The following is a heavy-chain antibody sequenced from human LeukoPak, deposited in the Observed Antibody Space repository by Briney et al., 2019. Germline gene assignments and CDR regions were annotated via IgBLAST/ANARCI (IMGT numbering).Heavy chain of an antibody. CDR1: GFTFSSYA. V-gene: IGHV3-30*04. CDR2: ISYDGSNK. D-gene: IGHD3-22*01. Sequence: PGGSLRLSCAASGFTFSSYAMHWVRQAPGKGLEWVAVISYDGSNKYYADSVKGRFTISRDNSKNTLYLQMNSLRAEDTAVYYCASPPYYDSSGYLTPYFDYWGQGTLVTVSS. CDR3: ASPPYYDSSGYLTPYFDY. J-gene: IGHJ4*02.